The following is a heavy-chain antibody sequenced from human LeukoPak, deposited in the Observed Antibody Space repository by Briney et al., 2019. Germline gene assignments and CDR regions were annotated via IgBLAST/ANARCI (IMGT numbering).Heavy chain of an antibody. V-gene: IGHV4-30-4*01. CDR2: IYYSGST. CDR3: ARENMVRALSEAFDI. D-gene: IGHD3-10*01. Sequence: SETLSLTCTVSGGSISSGDYYWSWIRQPPGKGLEWIGYIYYSGSTYYNPSLKSRVTISVDTSKNQLSLKLSSVTAADTAVYYCARENMVRALSEAFDIWGQGTMVTVSS. J-gene: IGHJ3*02. CDR1: GGSISSGDYY.